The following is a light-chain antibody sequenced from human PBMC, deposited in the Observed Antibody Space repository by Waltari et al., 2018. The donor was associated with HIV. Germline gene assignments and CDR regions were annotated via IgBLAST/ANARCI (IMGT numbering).Light chain of an antibody. CDR3: YSTSDDNVV. Sequence: SYELTQPSSVSVSPGQTARITCSGDKLPEKYARWFQQRPGQAPVLLIDKDTERPSWISERFSGSSSGTTVTLTITGARVEDEADYYCYSTSDDNVVFGGGTKLMVL. CDR2: KDT. J-gene: IGLJ2*01. CDR1: KLPEKY. V-gene: IGLV3-27*01.